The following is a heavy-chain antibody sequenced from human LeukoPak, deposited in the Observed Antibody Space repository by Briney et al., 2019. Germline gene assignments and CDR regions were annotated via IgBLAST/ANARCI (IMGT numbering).Heavy chain of an antibody. Sequence: SETLSLTCTVSGGSMNNNNYFWDWEWICQPPGKGLEWIGSISHSGTTLFNPSLMSRVTISKDTSKNQFSLKVTSVTAADTAVYFCARERPMTTGSYFDLWGQGFLVTVSS. V-gene: IGHV4-39*07. CDR3: ARERPMTTGSYFDL. CDR2: ISHSGTT. CDR1: GGSMNNNNYF. J-gene: IGHJ4*02. D-gene: IGHD4-11*01.